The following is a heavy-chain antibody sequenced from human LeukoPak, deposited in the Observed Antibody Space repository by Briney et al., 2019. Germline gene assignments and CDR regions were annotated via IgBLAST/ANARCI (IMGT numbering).Heavy chain of an antibody. Sequence: PGRSLRLSCAASGFTFSSYGMHWVRQAPGKGLEWVAVISYDGSNKYYADSVKGRFTISRDNSKNTLYLQMNSLRAEDTAVYYCAKGYSSTNCFGGEYWSDPWGQGTLVTVSS. D-gene: IGHD2-2*01. J-gene: IGHJ5*02. V-gene: IGHV3-30*18. CDR3: AKGYSSTNCFGGEYWSDP. CDR2: ISYDGSNK. CDR1: GFTFSSYG.